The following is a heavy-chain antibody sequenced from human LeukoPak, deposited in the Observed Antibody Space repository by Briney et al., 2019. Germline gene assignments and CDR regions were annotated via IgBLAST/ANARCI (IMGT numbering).Heavy chain of an antibody. D-gene: IGHD3-9*01. Sequence: ASVKVSCKASGYTFTSYGISWVRQAPGQGLEWMGWISAYNGNTNYAQKLQGRVTMTTDTSTSTAYMELRSLRSDDTAVYYRARDWDILTGYYSGIDPWGQGTLVTVSS. CDR1: GYTFTSYG. J-gene: IGHJ5*02. CDR2: ISAYNGNT. V-gene: IGHV1-18*01. CDR3: ARDWDILTGYYSGIDP.